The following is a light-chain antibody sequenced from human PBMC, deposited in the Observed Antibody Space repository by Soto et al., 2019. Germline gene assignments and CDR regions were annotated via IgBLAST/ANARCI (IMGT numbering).Light chain of an antibody. Sequence: DIQMTQSPSTLSASVGDRVTITCRASQSISSWLAWYQQKPRKAPKLLIYKASNLESGVPSRFSGNGSGTKFTLTISSLQPDDFATYYCQQYNSYSTFGQGTKV. J-gene: IGKJ1*01. V-gene: IGKV1-5*03. CDR2: KAS. CDR3: QQYNSYST. CDR1: QSISSW.